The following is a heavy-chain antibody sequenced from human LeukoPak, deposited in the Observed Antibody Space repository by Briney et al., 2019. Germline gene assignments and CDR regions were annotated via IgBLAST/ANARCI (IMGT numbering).Heavy chain of an antibody. Sequence: GGSLRLSCAASVFTFEDNGMSWVRRIPGKGLEWVSSITWNGGSAVYADSVKGRFTISRDSPRNSLYLQMNSLRVEDTDLYPCVRGRGSTRYAFDLWGQGTMVTVSS. CDR2: ITWNGGSA. CDR3: VRGRGSTRYAFDL. J-gene: IGHJ3*01. D-gene: IGHD3-10*01. CDR1: VFTFEDNG. V-gene: IGHV3-20*01.